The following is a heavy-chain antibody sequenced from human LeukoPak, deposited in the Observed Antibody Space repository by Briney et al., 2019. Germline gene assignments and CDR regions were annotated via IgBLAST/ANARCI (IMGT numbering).Heavy chain of an antibody. CDR3: ARGKGSSWYRQDYFDY. CDR1: GYTFTSYA. Sequence: ASVKVSCKASGYTFTSYAMHWVRQAPGQRLEWMGWINAGNGNTKYSQKFQGRVTITRDTSASTAYMELSSLRSEDTAVYYCARGKGSSWYRQDYFDYWGQGTLVTVSS. CDR2: INAGNGNT. V-gene: IGHV1-3*01. J-gene: IGHJ4*02. D-gene: IGHD6-13*01.